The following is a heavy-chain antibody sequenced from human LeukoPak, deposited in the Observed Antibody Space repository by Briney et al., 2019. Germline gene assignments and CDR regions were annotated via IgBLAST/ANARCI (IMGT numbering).Heavy chain of an antibody. V-gene: IGHV3-30*04. J-gene: IGHJ6*02. D-gene: IGHD3-9*01. CDR2: ISYDGSNK. CDR3: ARMIGRSYYDILTGYGHDSYYYYGMDV. Sequence: PGGSLRLSCAASGFTFSSYAMHWVRQAPGKGLEWVAVISYDGSNKYYADSVKGRFTISRDNSKNTLYLQMNSLRAEDTAVYCCARMIGRSYYDILTGYGHDSYYYYGMDVWGQGTTVTVSS. CDR1: GFTFSSYA.